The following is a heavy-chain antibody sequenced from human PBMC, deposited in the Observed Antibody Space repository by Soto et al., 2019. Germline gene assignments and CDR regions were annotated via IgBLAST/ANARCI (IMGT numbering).Heavy chain of an antibody. CDR3: ARDSPRGSYYLQYYYGMDV. CDR2: IIPIFGTA. J-gene: IGHJ6*02. Sequence: QVQLVQSGAEVKKPGSSVKVSCKASGGTFSSYAISWVRQAPGQGLEWMGGIIPIFGTANYAQKFQGRVTITADESTSTAYMEVSSLGSEDTAVYYCARDSPRGSYYLQYYYGMDVWGQGTTVTVSS. D-gene: IGHD1-26*01. V-gene: IGHV1-69*01. CDR1: GGTFSSYA.